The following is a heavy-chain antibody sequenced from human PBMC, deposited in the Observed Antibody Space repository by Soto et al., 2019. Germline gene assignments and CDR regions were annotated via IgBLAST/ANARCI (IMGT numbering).Heavy chain of an antibody. Sequence: QVQLVESGGGVVQPGRSLRLSCAASGFTFSSYGMNWVRQAPGKGLEWVAVIWYDGSNKYYADSVKGRFTISRDNSKNTLYLQMNSQRAEDTAVYYCARAGTTGTTTTRMIGGHWGQGTLVTVSS. J-gene: IGHJ4*02. CDR1: GFTFSSYG. CDR3: ARAGTTGTTTTRMIGGH. V-gene: IGHV3-33*01. CDR2: IWYDGSNK. D-gene: IGHD1-1*01.